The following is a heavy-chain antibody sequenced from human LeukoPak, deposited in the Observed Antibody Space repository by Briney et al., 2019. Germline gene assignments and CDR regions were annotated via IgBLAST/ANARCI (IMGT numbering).Heavy chain of an antibody. J-gene: IGHJ4*02. CDR2: IYYSGGT. CDR1: GGSISSYY. Sequence: PSETLSLTCTVSGGSISSYYWSWIRQPPGKGLEWMGYIYYSGGTNYNPSLKSRVTISVATSKHQFSLKLSSVAAADTAGYYYARSSSSWIFDYWGQGTLVTVSS. CDR3: ARSSSSWIFDY. D-gene: IGHD6-13*01. V-gene: IGHV4-59*08.